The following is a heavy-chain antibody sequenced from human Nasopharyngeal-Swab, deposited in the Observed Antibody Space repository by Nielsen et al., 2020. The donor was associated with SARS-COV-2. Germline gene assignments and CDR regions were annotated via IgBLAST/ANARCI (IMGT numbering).Heavy chain of an antibody. D-gene: IGHD3-10*01. V-gene: IGHV7-4-1*02. Sequence: ASVKVSCKASGYTFTSYAMNWVRQAPGQGLEWMGWINTNTGNPTYAQGFTGRFVFSLDTSVSTAYLQISSLKAEDTAVYYCAREGGNYYGSGSYLAYYGMDVWGQGTTVTVSS. CDR2: INTNTGNP. J-gene: IGHJ6*02. CDR3: AREGGNYYGSGSYLAYYGMDV. CDR1: GYTFTSYA.